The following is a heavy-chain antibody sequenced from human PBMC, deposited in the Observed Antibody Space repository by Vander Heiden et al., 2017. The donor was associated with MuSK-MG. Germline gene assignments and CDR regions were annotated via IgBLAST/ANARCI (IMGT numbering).Heavy chain of an antibody. V-gene: IGHV3-21*01. Sequence: EVQLVESGGGLVKPGGSLRLSCAASGVTFSSYSMNWVRQAPGKGLEWVSSISSSSSYIYYADSVKGRVTISRDNAKNSLYLQMNSLRAEDTAVYYCARGGVVVPAATWCYYYMDVWGKGTTVTVSS. CDR2: ISSSSSYI. CDR1: GVTFSSYS. J-gene: IGHJ6*03. D-gene: IGHD2-2*01. CDR3: ARGGVVVPAATWCYYYMDV.